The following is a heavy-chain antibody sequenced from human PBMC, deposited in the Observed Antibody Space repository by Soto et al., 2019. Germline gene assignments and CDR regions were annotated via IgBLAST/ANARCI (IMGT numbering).Heavy chain of an antibody. J-gene: IGHJ6*02. Sequence: QVQLAQSGAEVKKPGASVKFSCKASGYTLTDYYIHWVRQAPGRGLEWMGWINPKTGDTYSAQNFQGRVTTTRDTSIDTSYMELSRLQSDDTAVYYCAGSSGSYSYYGMDVWGQGTTLTVSS. V-gene: IGHV1-2*02. CDR2: INPKTGDT. CDR1: GYTLTDYY. D-gene: IGHD1-26*01. CDR3: AGSSGSYSYYGMDV.